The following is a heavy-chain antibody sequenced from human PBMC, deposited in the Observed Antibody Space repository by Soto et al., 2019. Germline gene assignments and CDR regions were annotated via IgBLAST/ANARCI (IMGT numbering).Heavy chain of an antibody. V-gene: IGHV3-74*01. D-gene: IGHD5-12*01. CDR2: IKGDVTNT. CDR1: GFTFSSYW. CDR3: ARGLSGYYGFDY. J-gene: IGHJ4*02. Sequence: EVQLVESGGGLVQFGGSLRLSCAASGFTFSSYWMHWVRQVPGKGLVWVSRIKGDVTNTGYADSVKGRFTISRDNVKNTLYLQMNSLRAEDTAVYYCARGLSGYYGFDYWGQGTLVTVSS.